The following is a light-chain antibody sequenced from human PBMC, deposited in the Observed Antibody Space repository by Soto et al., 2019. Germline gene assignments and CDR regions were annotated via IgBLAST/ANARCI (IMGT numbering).Light chain of an antibody. CDR3: QHYNSWPRT. J-gene: IGKJ1*01. V-gene: IGKV3-15*01. CDR1: QSVSSN. Sequence: EMVMTQSPATLSVSPGERATLSCRASQSVSSNLARYQQKPGQAPRLLIYGASTRATGVPARFSGSGSGTDFTLTISSLQSEDFAVYHCQHYNSWPRTFGQGTKVESK. CDR2: GAS.